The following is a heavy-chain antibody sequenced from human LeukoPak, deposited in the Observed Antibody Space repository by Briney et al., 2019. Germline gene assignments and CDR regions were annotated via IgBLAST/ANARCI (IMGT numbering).Heavy chain of an antibody. Sequence: SETLSLTCPFSGCSLSSYYWSWLRQPAGKGLEWIGRIYTSGSTNYNPSLKSRVTMSVDTSKNQFSLKLSSVTAADTAVYYCARVTGYMIEDYFDYWGQGTLVTVSS. CDR2: IYTSGST. V-gene: IGHV4-4*07. J-gene: IGHJ4*02. CDR1: GCSLSSYY. CDR3: ARVTGYMIEDYFDY. D-gene: IGHD3-9*01.